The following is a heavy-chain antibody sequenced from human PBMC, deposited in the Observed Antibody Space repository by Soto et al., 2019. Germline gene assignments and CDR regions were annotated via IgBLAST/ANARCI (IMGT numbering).Heavy chain of an antibody. D-gene: IGHD1-26*01. CDR2: IKQDGSEK. V-gene: IGHV3-7*01. J-gene: IGHJ4*02. CDR3: AREGATYYFDY. CDR1: GFTFSSYW. Sequence: GGSLRLSCAASGFTFSSYWMSWVRQAPGKGLEWVANIKQDGSEKYYVDSVKGRFTISRDNAKNSLYLQMNSLRAEDTAVDYCAREGATYYFDYWGQGTLVTVSS.